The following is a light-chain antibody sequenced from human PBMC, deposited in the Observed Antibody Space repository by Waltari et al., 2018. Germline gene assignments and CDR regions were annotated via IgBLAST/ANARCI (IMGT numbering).Light chain of an antibody. CDR2: DAS. CDR1: QSVSRT. Sequence: EIVLTQSPGTLSLSPAERATLSCRASQSVSRTLAWYQQKPGQAPRLLIYDASIRATGIPDRFSGSGSGTDFSLTISRLEPEDFAVYYCQKYGTLPATFGQGTKVEIK. J-gene: IGKJ1*01. CDR3: QKYGTLPAT. V-gene: IGKV3-20*01.